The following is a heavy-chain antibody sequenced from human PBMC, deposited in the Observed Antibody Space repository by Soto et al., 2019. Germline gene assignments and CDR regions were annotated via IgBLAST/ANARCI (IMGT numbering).Heavy chain of an antibody. CDR2: IRSSGSPT. D-gene: IGHD2-2*01. CDR3: ARMTSSLSPGR. J-gene: IGHJ4*02. CDR1: GFAFGDYS. Sequence: GSLRLSCGGSGFAFGDYSRNWVRQAPGKGLEWVSYIRSSGSPTYYAGSVKGRFTISRDNAKKSLYLQMNSLRGEDTAVYYCARMTSSLSPGRWGQGTLVTVSS. V-gene: IGHV3-48*01.